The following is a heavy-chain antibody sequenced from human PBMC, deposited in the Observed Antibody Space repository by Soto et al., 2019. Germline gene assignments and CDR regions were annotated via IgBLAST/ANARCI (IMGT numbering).Heavy chain of an antibody. D-gene: IGHD5-12*01. CDR2: IKNDGSRT. CDR1: GFTFSSYW. Sequence: EVHLVESGGGLVQPGGSLRLSCAASGFTFSSYWMHWVRQAPGKGLVWVARIKNDGSRTSYADSVKGRFTISRDNAKNTLYLQMNTLRAEDTAVYYCARDRAYSGYDNRGQGTLVTVSS. CDR3: ARDRAYSGYDN. V-gene: IGHV3-74*01. J-gene: IGHJ4*02.